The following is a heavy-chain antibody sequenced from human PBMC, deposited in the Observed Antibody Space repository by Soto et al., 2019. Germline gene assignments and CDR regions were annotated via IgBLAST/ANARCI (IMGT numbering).Heavy chain of an antibody. V-gene: IGHV3-23*01. CDR2: ISGSGGST. CDR1: GFTFSSYA. CDR3: AKDRPDIVVVPATPAILMDV. J-gene: IGHJ6*03. Sequence: PGGSLRLSCAASGFTFSSYAMSWVRQAPGKGLEWVSAISGSGGSTYYADSVKGRFTISRDNSKNTLYLQMNSLRAEDTAVYYCAKDRPDIVVVPATPAILMDVWGKGTTVTVSS. D-gene: IGHD2-2*01.